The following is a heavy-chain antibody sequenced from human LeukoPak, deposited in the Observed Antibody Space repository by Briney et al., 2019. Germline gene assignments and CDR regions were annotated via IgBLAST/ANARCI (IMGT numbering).Heavy chain of an antibody. V-gene: IGHV1-18*01. D-gene: IGHD3-10*01. CDR3: ARVGYYGSGSYYMYYYYYYMDV. Sequence: ASVKVSCKASGYTFTSYGISWVRQAPGQGLEWMGWISAYNGNTNYAQKLQGRVTMTTDTSTSTAYMELRSLRSDDTAVYYCARVGYYGSGSYYMYYYYYYMDVWGKGTTVTISS. CDR2: ISAYNGNT. CDR1: GYTFTSYG. J-gene: IGHJ6*03.